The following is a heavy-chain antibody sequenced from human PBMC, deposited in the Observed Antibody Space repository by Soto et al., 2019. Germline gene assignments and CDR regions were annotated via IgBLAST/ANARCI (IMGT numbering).Heavy chain of an antibody. CDR2: IYTSGST. CDR3: AREHTMVRGVYYYYGMDV. V-gene: IGHV4-4*07. CDR1: GGSISSYY. D-gene: IGHD3-10*01. J-gene: IGHJ6*02. Sequence: KPSETLSLTCTVSGGSISSYYWSWIRQPAGKGLEWIGRIYTSGSTNYNPSLKSRVTMSVDTSKNQFSLKLSSVTAADTAVYYCAREHTMVRGVYYYYGMDVWGQGTTVTVSS.